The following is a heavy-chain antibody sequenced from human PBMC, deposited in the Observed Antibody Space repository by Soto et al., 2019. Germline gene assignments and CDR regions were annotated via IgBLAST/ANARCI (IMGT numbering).Heavy chain of an antibody. CDR2: IYYTGST. Sequence: ETLALACPVSGGSMNNYYWSGIRQAPGKGLQYIRYIYYTGSTNYNPSLGSRVTISVDTSKNQFSLKLSSVTAADTAVYYCARGRIEGGRNFGYWGQGTLVTVYS. V-gene: IGHV4-59*01. CDR1: GGSMNNYY. D-gene: IGHD1-26*01. CDR3: ARGRIEGGRNFGY. J-gene: IGHJ4*02.